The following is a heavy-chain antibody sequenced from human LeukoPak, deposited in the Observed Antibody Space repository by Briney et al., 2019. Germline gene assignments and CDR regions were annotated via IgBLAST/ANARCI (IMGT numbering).Heavy chain of an antibody. D-gene: IGHD2-15*01. Sequence: GGSLRLSCAASGFTFSSYSMNWVRQAPGKGLEWVSSISSSSSYIYYADSVKGRFTISRDNAKNSLYLQMNSLRAEDAAVYYCARVGRSAVVAATPASNNWFDPWGQGTLVTVSS. CDR1: GFTFSSYS. CDR2: ISSSSSYI. J-gene: IGHJ5*02. V-gene: IGHV3-21*01. CDR3: ARVGRSAVVAATPASNNWFDP.